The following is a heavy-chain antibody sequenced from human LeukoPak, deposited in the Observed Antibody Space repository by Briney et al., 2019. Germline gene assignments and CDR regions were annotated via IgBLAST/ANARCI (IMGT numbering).Heavy chain of an antibody. V-gene: IGHV1-46*01. CDR3: ATDLPRYDSSLYGAFDI. D-gene: IGHD3-22*01. J-gene: IGHJ3*02. CDR1: GYTFTSYY. CDR2: INPSGGST. Sequence: ASVKVSCKASGYTFTSYYMHWVRQAPGRGLEWMGIINPSGGSTSYAQKFQGRVTMTRDTSTSTVYMELSSLRSEDTAVYYCATDLPRYDSSLYGAFDIWGQGTMVTVSS.